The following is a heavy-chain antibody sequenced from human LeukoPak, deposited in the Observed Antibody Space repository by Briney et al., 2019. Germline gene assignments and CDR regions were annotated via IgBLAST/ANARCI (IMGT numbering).Heavy chain of an antibody. CDR3: ARQGSITMIVVLNYYGMDV. Sequence: SVKVSCKASGGTFSSYAISWVRQAPGQGLEWMGGIIPIFGTANYAQKFQGRVTITADESTSTAYMELSSLRSEDTAVYYCARQGSITMIVVLNYYGMDVWGQGTTVIVSS. V-gene: IGHV1-69*13. D-gene: IGHD3-22*01. CDR2: IIPIFGTA. J-gene: IGHJ6*02. CDR1: GGTFSSYA.